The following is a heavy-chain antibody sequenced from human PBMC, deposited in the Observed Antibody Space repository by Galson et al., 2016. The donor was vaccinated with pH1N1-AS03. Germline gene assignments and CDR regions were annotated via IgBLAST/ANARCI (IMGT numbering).Heavy chain of an antibody. Sequence: SLRLSCAASGFTFSTNAMSWVRQAPGKGLEWVATITGTSGTTYYADSVKGRFTVSRENSRNTLYLQMNNPRAEDSALYYCARDSGRDTWTAYSFASWGQEILVTVSS. D-gene: IGHD1-1*01. CDR3: ARDSGRDTWTAYSFAS. CDR2: ITGTSGTT. CDR1: GFTFSTNA. J-gene: IGHJ4*02. V-gene: IGHV3-23*01.